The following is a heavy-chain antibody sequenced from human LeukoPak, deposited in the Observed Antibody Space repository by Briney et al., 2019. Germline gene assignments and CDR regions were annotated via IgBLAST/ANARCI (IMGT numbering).Heavy chain of an antibody. V-gene: IGHV1-69*13. CDR1: GGTFSSYA. CDR2: IIPIFGTA. J-gene: IGHJ6*02. CDR3: ASMRGGRVPGYYYYGMDV. Sequence: GASVKVSCKASGGTFSSYAISWVRQAPGQGREWMGGIIPIFGTANYAQKFQGRVTITADESTSTAYMELSSLRSEDTAVYYCASMRGGRVPGYYYYGMDVWGQGTTVTVSS. D-gene: IGHD1-1*01.